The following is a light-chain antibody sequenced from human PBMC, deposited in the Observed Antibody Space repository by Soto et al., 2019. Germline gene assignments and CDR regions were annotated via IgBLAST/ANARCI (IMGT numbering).Light chain of an antibody. J-gene: IGKJ4*01. Sequence: EIVLTQSPLSLPVTPGGPSSISCRSSRSILGSSGYNYLNWYLQKPGKSPQXLMYLGSSRASGVPERFSGSGSGTDFTLTISRVAAGDVGVYFCAQGLAAPFTFGGGTKVDIK. CDR2: LGS. CDR1: RSILGSSGYNY. CDR3: AQGLAAPFT. V-gene: IGKV2-28*01.